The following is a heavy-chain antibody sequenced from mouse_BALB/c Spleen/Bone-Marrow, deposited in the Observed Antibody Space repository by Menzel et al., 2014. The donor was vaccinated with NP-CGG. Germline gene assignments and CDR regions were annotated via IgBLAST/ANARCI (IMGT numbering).Heavy chain of an antibody. CDR2: FLPGSGGT. J-gene: IGHJ3*01. CDR1: GYTFSSSW. V-gene: IGHV1-9*01. Sequence: QVQFQQSGAELMKPGASVKISCKAPGYTFSSSWIEGVKQRPGHGLEGIGEFLPGSGGTNYNEKFKGKATFTADTSSNTAYMQLSSLTSEDSAVYFCARDYYDYDGGFVYWGQGTLVAVSA. CDR3: ARDYYDYDGGFVY. D-gene: IGHD2-4*01.